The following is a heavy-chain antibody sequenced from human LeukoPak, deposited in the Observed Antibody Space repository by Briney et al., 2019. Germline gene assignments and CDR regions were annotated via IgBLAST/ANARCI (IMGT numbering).Heavy chain of an antibody. CDR3: ANFERTVAGPYNWFDP. J-gene: IGHJ5*02. Sequence: GGSLRLSCAASGFTFSTYAMSWVRQAPGKGLEWLSAISGSGGNTYYADSVKGRFTISRDNSKNTLYLQMNSLRAEDTAVYYCANFERTVAGPYNWFDPWGQGPQVTVSS. V-gene: IGHV3-23*01. CDR2: ISGSGGNT. CDR1: GFTFSTYA. D-gene: IGHD6-19*01.